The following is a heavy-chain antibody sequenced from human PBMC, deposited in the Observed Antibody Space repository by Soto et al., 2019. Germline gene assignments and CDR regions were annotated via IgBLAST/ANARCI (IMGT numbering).Heavy chain of an antibody. Sequence: QVQLVQSGAEVKKPGASVKVSCKASGYTFTSYAMHWVRQAPGQRLEWMGWINAGNGNTKYSQKFQGRVTITRDTSASTAYMELSSLRSEDTAVYYCARAVYSSSSFWYFDLWGRGTLVTVSS. CDR3: ARAVYSSSSFWYFDL. D-gene: IGHD6-6*01. V-gene: IGHV1-3*01. J-gene: IGHJ2*01. CDR1: GYTFTSYA. CDR2: INAGNGNT.